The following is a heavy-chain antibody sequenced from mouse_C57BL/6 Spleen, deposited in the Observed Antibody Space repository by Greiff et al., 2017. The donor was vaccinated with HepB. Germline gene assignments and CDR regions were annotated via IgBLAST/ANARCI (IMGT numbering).Heavy chain of an antibody. V-gene: IGHV1-55*01. CDR2: IYPGSGST. CDR1: GYTFTSYW. Sequence: QVQLQQPGAELVKPGASVKMSCKASGYTFTSYWITWVKQRPGQGLEWIGDIYPGSGSTNYNEKFKSKATLTVDTSSSTAYMQLKSLTSEDSAVYYCAREGPYYYGSSRYFDYWGQGTTLTVSS. D-gene: IGHD1-1*01. J-gene: IGHJ2*01. CDR3: AREGPYYYGSSRYFDY.